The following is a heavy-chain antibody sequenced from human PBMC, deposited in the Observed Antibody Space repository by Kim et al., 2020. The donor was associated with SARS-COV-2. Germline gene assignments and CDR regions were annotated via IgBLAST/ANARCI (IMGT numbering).Heavy chain of an antibody. CDR2: INPSGGST. V-gene: IGHV1-46*01. Sequence: ASVKVSCKASGYTFTSYYMHWVRQAPGQGLEWMGIINPSGGSTSYAQKFQGRVTMTRDTSTSTVYMELSSLRSEDTAVYYCARDIAVAGTVSMIGAFDIWGQGTMVTVSS. D-gene: IGHD6-19*01. CDR1: GYTFTSYY. CDR3: ARDIAVAGTVSMIGAFDI. J-gene: IGHJ3*02.